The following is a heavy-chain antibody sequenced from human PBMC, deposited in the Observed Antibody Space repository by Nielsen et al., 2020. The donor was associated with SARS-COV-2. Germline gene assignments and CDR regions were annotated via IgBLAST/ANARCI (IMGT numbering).Heavy chain of an antibody. V-gene: IGHV3-20*03. Sequence: WIRQPPGKGLEWVSGINWNGGSTGYADSVKGRFTISRDNAKNSLYLQMNSLRAEDTAVYYCARGSGWYFYWGQGTLVTVSS. CDR3: ARGSGWYFY. D-gene: IGHD6-19*01. J-gene: IGHJ4*02. CDR2: INWNGGST.